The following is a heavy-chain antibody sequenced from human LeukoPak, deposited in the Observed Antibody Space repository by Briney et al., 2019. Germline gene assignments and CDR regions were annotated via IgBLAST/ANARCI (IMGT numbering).Heavy chain of an antibody. CDR2: INTDGSST. Sequence: GGSLRLSCTASGFIFSNYWMHWVRQAPGKGLVWVSRINTDGSSTSYADSVKGRLTISRDNAKNTLFLQMNSLRAEDTAVYYCARALYDFWSGYYIANYMDVWGKGTPVTVSS. J-gene: IGHJ6*03. V-gene: IGHV3-74*01. D-gene: IGHD3-3*01. CDR3: ARALYDFWSGYYIANYMDV. CDR1: GFIFSNYW.